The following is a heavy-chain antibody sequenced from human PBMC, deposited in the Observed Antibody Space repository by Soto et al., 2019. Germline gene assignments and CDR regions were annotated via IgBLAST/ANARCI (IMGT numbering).Heavy chain of an antibody. CDR2: INAGNGNT. J-gene: IGHJ6*02. CDR1: GYTFTSYA. V-gene: IGHV1-3*01. D-gene: IGHD3-3*01. Sequence: ASVKVSCKASGYTFTSYAMHWVRQAPGQRLEWMGWINAGNGNTKYSQKFQGRVTITRDTSASTAYMELSSLRSEDTAVYYCARGFRVVIIPYYYYGMDVWGQGTTVTVSS. CDR3: ARGFRVVIIPYYYYGMDV.